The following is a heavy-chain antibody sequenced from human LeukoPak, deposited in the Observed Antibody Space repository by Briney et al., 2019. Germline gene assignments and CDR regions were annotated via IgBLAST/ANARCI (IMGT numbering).Heavy chain of an antibody. Sequence: ASVKVSCKVSGYTFTDYYMHWVQQAPGKGLEWMGLVDPEDGETIYAEKFQGRVTITADTSTDTAYMELSSLRSEDTAVYYCATASPNGYCAFDIWGQGTMVTVSS. V-gene: IGHV1-69-2*01. CDR1: GYTFTDYY. CDR3: ATASPNGYCAFDI. D-gene: IGHD3-22*01. J-gene: IGHJ3*02. CDR2: VDPEDGET.